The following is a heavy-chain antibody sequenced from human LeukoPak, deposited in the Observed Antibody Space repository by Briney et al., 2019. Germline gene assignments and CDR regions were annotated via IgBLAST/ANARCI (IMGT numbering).Heavy chain of an antibody. CDR3: TTASYYYGSGPIDY. J-gene: IGHJ4*02. CDR1: GFTFSNAW. Sequence: PGGSLRLSCAAPGFTFSNAWMSWVRQAPGKGLEWVGRIKSKTDGGTTDYAAPVKGRFTISRDDSKNTLYLQMNSLKTEDTAVYYCTTASYYYGSGPIDYWGQGTLVTVSS. V-gene: IGHV3-15*01. CDR2: IKSKTDGGTT. D-gene: IGHD3-10*01.